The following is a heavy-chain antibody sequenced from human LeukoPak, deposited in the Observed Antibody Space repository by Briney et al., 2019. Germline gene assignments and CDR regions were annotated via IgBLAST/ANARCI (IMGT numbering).Heavy chain of an antibody. J-gene: IGHJ4*02. CDR3: ARDNYYDSSGYSPFDY. V-gene: IGHV1-18*01. CDR1: GYTFTSYG. Sequence: ASVKVSCKASGYTFTSYGISWVRQAPGQGLEWMGWISAYNGNTNYAQKLQGRVTMTTDTSTSTAYMELRSLRSDDTAVYYCARDNYYDSSGYSPFDYWGQGTLLTVSS. CDR2: ISAYNGNT. D-gene: IGHD3-22*01.